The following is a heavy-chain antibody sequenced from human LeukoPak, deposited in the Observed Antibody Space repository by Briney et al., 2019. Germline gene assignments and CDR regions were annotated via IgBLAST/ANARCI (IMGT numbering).Heavy chain of an antibody. J-gene: IGHJ1*01. CDR2: IIPIFGTA. CDR3: AREGYCSGGSCYSEYFQH. Sequence: ASVKVSCKASGGTFSSYAISWVRQAPGQGLEWMGGIIPIFGTANYAQEFQDRVTITADESTSTAYMELSSLRSEDTAVYYCAREGYCSGGSCYSEYFQHWGQGTLVTVSS. V-gene: IGHV1-69*01. D-gene: IGHD2-15*01. CDR1: GGTFSSYA.